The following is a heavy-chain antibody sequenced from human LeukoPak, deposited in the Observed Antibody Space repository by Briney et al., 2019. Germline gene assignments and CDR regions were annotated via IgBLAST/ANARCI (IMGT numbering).Heavy chain of an antibody. J-gene: IGHJ4*02. CDR1: GGSISSYY. V-gene: IGHV4-4*07. CDR2: IYTSGST. CDR3: ASLRGDSGSYYKDGYYFDY. D-gene: IGHD3-10*01. Sequence: SETLSLTCTVSGGSISSYYWSWIRRPAGKGLEWIGRIYTSGSTNYNPSLKSRVTMSVDTSKNQFSLKLSSVTAADTAVYYCASLRGDSGSYYKDGYYFDYWGQGTLVTVSS.